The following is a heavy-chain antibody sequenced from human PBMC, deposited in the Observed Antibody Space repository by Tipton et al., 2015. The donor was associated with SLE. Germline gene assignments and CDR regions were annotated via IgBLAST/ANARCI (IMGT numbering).Heavy chain of an antibody. V-gene: IGHV4-59*01. CDR3: ARETSGHLTMIIVADAFDI. J-gene: IGHJ3*02. D-gene: IGHD3-22*01. CDR2: IYYSGST. Sequence: TLSLTCTVSGGSISSYYWSWIRQPPGKGLEWIGYIYYSGSTNYNPSLKSRVTISVDTSKNQFSLKLSSVTAADTAVYYCARETSGHLTMIIVADAFDIWGQGTMVTVSS. CDR1: GGSISSYY.